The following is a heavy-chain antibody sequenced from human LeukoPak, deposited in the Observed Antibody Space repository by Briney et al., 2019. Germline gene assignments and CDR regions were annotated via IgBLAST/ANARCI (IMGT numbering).Heavy chain of an antibody. J-gene: IGHJ5*02. CDR2: INPNSGGT. V-gene: IGHV1-2*02. D-gene: IGHD1-7*01. CDR3: ARGQATGTDWFDP. Sequence: GASVKVSCRASGYTFTGYYMHWVRQAPGQGLEWMGWINPNSGGTNYAQKFQGRVTMTRDTSISTAYMELSRLRSDDTAVYYCARGQATGTDWFDPWGQGTLVTVSS. CDR1: GYTFTGYY.